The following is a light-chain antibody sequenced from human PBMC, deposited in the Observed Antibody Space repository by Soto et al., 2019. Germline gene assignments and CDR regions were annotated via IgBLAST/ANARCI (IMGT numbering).Light chain of an antibody. J-gene: IGKJ2*01. CDR3: QQYNNWPYT. CDR2: GAS. V-gene: IGKV3-15*01. Sequence: EIVITQSPATLSVSPGERATLSCRASQSVSSNLGWYQQKPGQAPRLLIYGASTRATGIPARFSGSGSGTEFTLTVSSLQSEDFAVYYCQQYNNWPYTFGQGTKVDIK. CDR1: QSVSSN.